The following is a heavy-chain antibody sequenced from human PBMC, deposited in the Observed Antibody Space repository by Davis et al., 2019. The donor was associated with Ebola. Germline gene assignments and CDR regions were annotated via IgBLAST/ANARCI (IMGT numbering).Heavy chain of an antibody. CDR1: GFTFSTFA. CDR2: ISYDGSIQ. D-gene: IGHD2-15*01. CDR3: AREVEGGYCSGGNCYEGNYFDY. J-gene: IGHJ4*02. Sequence: PGESLKISCAASGFTFSTFAMHWVRQAPGKGLEWVAVISYDGSIQYYADSVKGRLTISRDNSKNTLSLQMNTLRPEDTAVYFCAREVEGGYCSGGNCYEGNYFDYWGQGTLVTVSS. V-gene: IGHV3-30*04.